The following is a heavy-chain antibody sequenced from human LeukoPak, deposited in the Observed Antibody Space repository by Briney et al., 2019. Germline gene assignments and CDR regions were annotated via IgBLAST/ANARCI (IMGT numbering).Heavy chain of an antibody. D-gene: IGHD3-16*01. CDR2: INPSGGST. CDR3: ARDLLGRAFDI. CDR1: GYTFTSYY. V-gene: IGHV1-46*01. Sequence: GASVKVSCKASGYTFTSYYMHWVRQASGQGLEWMGIINPSGGSTSYAQKFQGRVTMTRDTSTSTVYMELSSLRSEDTAAYYCARDLLGRAFDIWGQGTMVTVSS. J-gene: IGHJ3*02.